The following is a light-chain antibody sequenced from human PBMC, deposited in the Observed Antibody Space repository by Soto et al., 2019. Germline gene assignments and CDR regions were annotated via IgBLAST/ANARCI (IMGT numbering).Light chain of an antibody. Sequence: DVQMTQSPSSLSASVGDRVTITCRASQGIAPYLAWFQQKPGKVPKLLIYAASTLQSGVPSRFSGSGSGTDFTLTISSLQPDDVATYDCQKYNSAPLTFGGGTKVEIK. V-gene: IGKV1-27*01. CDR3: QKYNSAPLT. J-gene: IGKJ4*01. CDR1: QGIAPY. CDR2: AAS.